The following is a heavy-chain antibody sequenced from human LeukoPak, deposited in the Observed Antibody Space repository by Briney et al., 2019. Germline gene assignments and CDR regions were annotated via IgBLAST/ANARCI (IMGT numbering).Heavy chain of an antibody. CDR2: IYHSGNT. D-gene: IGHD3-22*01. CDR3: ARTAVVRQSQSQGSSVYFYDYFDY. Sequence: SQTLSLTCTVSGDSISSGSHYWRWIRQHPGKGLEWIGYIYHSGNTYYNPSLKSRLTISVDTSKNQFSLQLTSVTAADTAVYYCARTAVVRQSQSQGSSVYFYDYFDYWGQGTLVTVSS. J-gene: IGHJ4*02. V-gene: IGHV4-31*03. CDR1: GDSISSGSHY.